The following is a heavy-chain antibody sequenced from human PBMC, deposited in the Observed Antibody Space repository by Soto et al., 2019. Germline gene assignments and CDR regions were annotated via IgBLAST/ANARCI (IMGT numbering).Heavy chain of an antibody. CDR1: GFTFRSYA. J-gene: IGHJ6*02. CDR2: IAYDGSNK. V-gene: IGHV3-30-3*01. CDR3: ARGDREDIAVVIGVRPGEYGVDV. Sequence: QVQLVESGGGVVQPGRSLRLSCAASGFTFRSYAMHRVRQAPGKGLECVAVIAYDGSNKFYRDYVRGRFTISRDNSENTLYLQINRLRYEDTAVYYCARGDREDIAVVIGVRPGEYGVDVWGQGTTVTVSS. D-gene: IGHD2-15*01.